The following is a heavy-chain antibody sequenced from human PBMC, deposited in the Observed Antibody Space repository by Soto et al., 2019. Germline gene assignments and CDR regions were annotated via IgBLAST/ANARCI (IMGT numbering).Heavy chain of an antibody. V-gene: IGHV3-74*01. J-gene: IGHJ4*02. Sequence: GGSLRLSCAASGFTFSSYWMHWVRQAPGKGLVWVSRINSDGSSTSYADSVKGRFTISRDNAKNTLYLKMNSLRAEDTAVYYCARAKLERLTDYFDYWGQGTLVTVSS. CDR1: GFTFSSYW. D-gene: IGHD1-1*01. CDR3: ARAKLERLTDYFDY. CDR2: INSDGSST.